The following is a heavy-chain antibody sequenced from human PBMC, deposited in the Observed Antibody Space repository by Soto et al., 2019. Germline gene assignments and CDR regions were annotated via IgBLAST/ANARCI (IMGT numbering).Heavy chain of an antibody. V-gene: IGHV1-69*13. Sequence: GASVKVSCKASGGTFSSYAISWVRQAPGQGLEWMGGSIPIFGTANYAQKFQGRVTITADESTTTAFMELSRLRSEDTAVYYCARDDVLDDYGSGSSTWGQGTLVTVSS. D-gene: IGHD3-10*01. J-gene: IGHJ4*02. CDR3: ARDDVLDDYGSGSST. CDR2: SIPIFGTA. CDR1: GGTFSSYA.